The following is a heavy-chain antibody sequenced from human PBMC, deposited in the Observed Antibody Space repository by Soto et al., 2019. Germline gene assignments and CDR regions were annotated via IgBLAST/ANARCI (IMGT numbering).Heavy chain of an antibody. CDR1: GGSISSGDYY. V-gene: IGHV4-30-4*01. CDR3: ARDSSVTTANWFDP. D-gene: IGHD4-17*01. Sequence: SETLSLTCTVSGGSISSGDYYWSWIRQPPGKGLEWIGYIYYSGSTYYNPSLKSRVTISVDTSKNQFSLKLSSVTAADTAVYYCARDSSVTTANWFDPWGQGTLVTVSS. J-gene: IGHJ5*02. CDR2: IYYSGST.